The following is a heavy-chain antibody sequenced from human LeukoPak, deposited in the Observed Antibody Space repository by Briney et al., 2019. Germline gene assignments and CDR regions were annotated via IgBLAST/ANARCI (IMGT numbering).Heavy chain of an antibody. D-gene: IGHD3-22*01. CDR1: GFTFSSYA. CDR2: ISGSGGST. CDR3: AKRPPPYYYDSSGYYCFDY. J-gene: IGHJ4*02. V-gene: IGHV3-23*01. Sequence: PGGSLRLSCEVSGFTFSSYAMSWVRQAPGKGLEWVSGISGSGGSTYYADSVKGRFTISRDNSQNTLYLQMNSLRAEDTTVYYCAKRPPPYYYDSSGYYCFDYWGQGTLVTVSS.